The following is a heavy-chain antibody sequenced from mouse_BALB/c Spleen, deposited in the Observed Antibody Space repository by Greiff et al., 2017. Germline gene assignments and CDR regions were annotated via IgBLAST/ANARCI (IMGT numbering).Heavy chain of an antibody. CDR3: ARSYDYNAMDY. CDR2: INPSNGRT. CDR1: GYTFTSYW. Sequence: QVQLQQPGAELVKPGASVKLSCKASGYTFTSYWMHWVKQRPGQGLEWIGEINPSNGRTNYNEKFKSKATLTVDKSSSTAYMQLSSLTSEDSAVYYCARSYDYNAMDYWGQGTSVTVSS. J-gene: IGHJ4*01. D-gene: IGHD1-1*01. V-gene: IGHV1S81*02.